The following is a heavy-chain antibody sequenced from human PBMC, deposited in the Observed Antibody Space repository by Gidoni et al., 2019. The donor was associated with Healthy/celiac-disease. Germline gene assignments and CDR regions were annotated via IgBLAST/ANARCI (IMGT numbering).Heavy chain of an antibody. D-gene: IGHD6-13*01. Sequence: EVQLVETGGGLIHPGGSLRLSCAASGFTVSSNYMSWVSQAPGKGLEWVSVSDSGGSTYYADSVKGRFTISRDNSKNTLYLKMNSLRAEDTAVYYCARSSSGLLYCDYWGQGTLVTVSS. CDR2: SDSGGST. V-gene: IGHV3-53*02. CDR1: GFTVSSNY. J-gene: IGHJ4*02. CDR3: ARSSSGLLYCDY.